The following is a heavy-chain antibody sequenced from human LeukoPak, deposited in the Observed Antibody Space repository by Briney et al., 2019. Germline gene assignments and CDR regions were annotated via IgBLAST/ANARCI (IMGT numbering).Heavy chain of an antibody. Sequence: PGGSLRLSCAASGFTFSSYWMHWVRQAPGKGLVWVSRINSDGSSTCYADSVKGRFTISRDNAKNTLYLQMNSLRAEDTVVYYCARVFRFGGNYFDYWGQGTLVTVSS. D-gene: IGHD3-10*01. CDR2: INSDGSST. CDR1: GFTFSSYW. CDR3: ARVFRFGGNYFDY. V-gene: IGHV3-74*01. J-gene: IGHJ4*02.